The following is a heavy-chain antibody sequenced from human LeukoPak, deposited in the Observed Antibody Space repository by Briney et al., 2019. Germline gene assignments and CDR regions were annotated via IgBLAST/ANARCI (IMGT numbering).Heavy chain of an antibody. D-gene: IGHD6-13*01. CDR3: ARDLRSSSWFFSADY. CDR2: INPSWCST. CDR1: GGTFSSYA. J-gene: IGHJ4*02. Sequence: ASVNVSCKASGGTFSSYAIRGVRQAPGQGLEGMGIINPSWCSTSYAQKFQGRVTITRDMSTSTVYMELSSLRSEDTAVYYCARDLRSSSWFFSADYWGQGTLVTVSS. V-gene: IGHV1-46*01.